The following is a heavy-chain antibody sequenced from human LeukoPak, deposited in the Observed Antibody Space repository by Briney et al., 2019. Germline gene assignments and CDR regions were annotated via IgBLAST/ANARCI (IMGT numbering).Heavy chain of an antibody. CDR1: GGSISGYY. D-gene: IGHD2-2*01. Sequence: SETLSLTCTVSGGSISGYYWSWIRQPAGRGLEWIGRIYTSGSTNYNPSLKSRVTMSVDTSKNQFSLKLSSVTAADTAVYYCARDVVVPATANYYHYYYYMDVWGKGTAVTVSS. CDR2: IYTSGST. J-gene: IGHJ6*03. V-gene: IGHV4-4*07. CDR3: ARDVVVPATANYYHYYYYMDV.